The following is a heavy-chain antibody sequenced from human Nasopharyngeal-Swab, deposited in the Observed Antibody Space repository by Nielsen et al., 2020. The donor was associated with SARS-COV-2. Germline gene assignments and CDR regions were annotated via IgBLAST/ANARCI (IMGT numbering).Heavy chain of an antibody. V-gene: IGHV3-48*02. D-gene: IGHD1-26*01. CDR1: GFAFIDYS. CDR2: ITSSSSTR. CDR3: VREFEATGATYLDY. J-gene: IGHJ4*02. Sequence: GESLKISCAASGFAFIDYSMDWVRQAPGKGLEWVSYITSSSSTRYYADSVKGRFTVSRDNAKNSLYLQMSSLRDGDTAVYYCVREFEATGATYLDYWGLGTLVTVSS.